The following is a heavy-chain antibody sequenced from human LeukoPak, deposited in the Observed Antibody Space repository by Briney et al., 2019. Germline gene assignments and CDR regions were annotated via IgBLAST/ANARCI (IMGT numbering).Heavy chain of an antibody. CDR2: ISGSGGST. J-gene: IGHJ5*02. CDR3: AKAPGYSYGYNWFDP. Sequence: PGGSLRLSCAASGFTFSSYAMSWVRQAPGKGLEWVSAISGSGGSTYYADSVKGRFTISRDNSKNTLYLQMNSLRAEDTAVYYCAKAPGYSYGYNWFDPWGRGTLVTVSS. V-gene: IGHV3-23*01. CDR1: GFTFSSYA. D-gene: IGHD5-18*01.